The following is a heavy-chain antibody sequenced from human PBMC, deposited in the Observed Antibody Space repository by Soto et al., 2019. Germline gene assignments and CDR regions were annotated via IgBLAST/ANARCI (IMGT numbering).Heavy chain of an antibody. CDR3: ASRDPGTSVDY. J-gene: IGHJ4*02. CDR1: GGSFTSNNW. CDR2: TYRTGST. Sequence: SETLSLTCAVSGGSFTSNNWWTWVRQPPGQGLEWIGETYRTGSTNYNPSLKSRVTISLDKSENQFSLKVTSLTAADTAVYYCASRDPGTSVDYWGQGTLVTVSS. V-gene: IGHV4-4*02. D-gene: IGHD1-7*01.